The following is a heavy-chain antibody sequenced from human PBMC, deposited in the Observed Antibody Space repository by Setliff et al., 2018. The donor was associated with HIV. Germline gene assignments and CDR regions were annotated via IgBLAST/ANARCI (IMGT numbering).Heavy chain of an antibody. J-gene: IGHJ4*02. D-gene: IGHD1-26*01. V-gene: IGHV4-4*07. CDR1: GGSVSNYY. CDR2: IYTSGST. CDR3: ARVVYSGSYYDGYYFGY. Sequence: PSETLSLTCTVSGGSVSNYYWTWIRQSAGKGLEWIGRIYTSGSTNYNPSLKSRVTMSVDTSKNQFSLKLSSVTAADTAVYYCARVVYSGSYYDGYYFGYWGQGTLVTVSS.